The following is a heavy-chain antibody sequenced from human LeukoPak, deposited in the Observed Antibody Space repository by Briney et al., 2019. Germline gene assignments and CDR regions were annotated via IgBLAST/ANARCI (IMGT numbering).Heavy chain of an antibody. Sequence: ASVKVSCKASGYTFTGYYMHWVRQAPGQGLEWMGRISPNSGDTNYAQKFQGRVTKTRDTSISTAYMELSRLRSDDTAVYYCARVYRRIYCSGGSCYPLTSDDAFDIWGQGTMVTVSS. CDR3: ARVYRRIYCSGGSCYPLTSDDAFDI. CDR1: GYTFTGYY. J-gene: IGHJ3*02. V-gene: IGHV1-2*06. D-gene: IGHD2-15*01. CDR2: ISPNSGDT.